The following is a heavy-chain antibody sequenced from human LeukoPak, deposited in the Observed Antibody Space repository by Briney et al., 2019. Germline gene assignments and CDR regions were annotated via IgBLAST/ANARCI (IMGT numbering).Heavy chain of an antibody. CDR2: IWYDGSNK. CDR3: ATWGPWSYFDY. Sequence: GRSLRLSCAASGFTFSSYGMHWVRQAPGKGLEWVAVIWYDGSNKYYADSVKGRFTISRDNSKNTLYLQMNSLRAEDTAVYYCATWGPWSYFDYWGQGTLVTVSS. CDR1: GFTFSSYG. D-gene: IGHD3-16*01. V-gene: IGHV3-33*01. J-gene: IGHJ4*02.